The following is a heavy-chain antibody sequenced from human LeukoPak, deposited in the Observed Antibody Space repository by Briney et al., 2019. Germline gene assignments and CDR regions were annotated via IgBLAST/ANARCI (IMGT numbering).Heavy chain of an antibody. CDR3: AKDLFDCSSTSCYGTGYYYGLDV. Sequence: GGSLRLSCAASGFTFSTYAMSWVRQAPGKGLEWVSGISGRGFTTYYADSVKGRFTVSRDNSKNTLHLQMSSLRAEDTAVYFCAKDLFDCSSTSCYGTGYYYGLDVWGHGTTVTVSS. CDR1: GFTFSTYA. CDR2: ISGRGFTT. J-gene: IGHJ6*02. D-gene: IGHD2-2*01. V-gene: IGHV3-23*01.